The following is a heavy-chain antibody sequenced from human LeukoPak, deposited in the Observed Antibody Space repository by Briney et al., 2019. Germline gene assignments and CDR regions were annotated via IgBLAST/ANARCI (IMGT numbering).Heavy chain of an antibody. D-gene: IGHD2-21*02. CDR1: GFTVISNY. J-gene: IGHJ6*02. CDR2: IYRDDST. V-gene: IGHV3-66*01. CDR3: AREYCGGDCYAYAMDV. Sequence: GGSLRLSCAASGFTVISNYMSWVRQARGEGLEGVSVIYRDDSTEYADSVRGRFTMSRDSSKNQLYLQMNSLRVEDTAVYYCAREYCGGDCYAYAMDVWGQGTTVTVSS.